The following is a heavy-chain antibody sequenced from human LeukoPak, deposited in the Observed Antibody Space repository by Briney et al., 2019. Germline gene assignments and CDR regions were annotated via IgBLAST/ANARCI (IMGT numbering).Heavy chain of an antibody. D-gene: IGHD1-14*01. CDR3: AKDGMAGITLEYFQH. V-gene: IGHV3-9*01. CDR2: ISWNSGSI. J-gene: IGHJ1*01. Sequence: PGRSLRLSCAASGFTFDDYAMHWVRQAPGKGLEWVSGISWNSGSIGYADSVKGRFTISRDNAKNSLYLQMNSLRAEDTALYYCAKDGMAGITLEYFQHWGQGTLVTVSS. CDR1: GFTFDDYA.